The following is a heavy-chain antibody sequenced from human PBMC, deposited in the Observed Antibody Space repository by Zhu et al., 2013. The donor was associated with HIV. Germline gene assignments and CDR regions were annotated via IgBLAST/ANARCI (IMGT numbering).Heavy chain of an antibody. V-gene: IGHV1-2*02. CDR3: ARDLGGAILDY. Sequence: QVHLVQSGAEVKKPGASVKVSCKASGYTFTGYYIHWVRQAPGQGLEWMGSINPNSGGTKYAQKFQGRVTMTRDTSVSTTNMELRRLISDDTAMYYCARDLGGAILDYWGQGNPGHRLL. J-gene: IGHJ4*02. D-gene: IGHD3-16*02. CDR2: INPNSGGT. CDR1: GYTFTGYY.